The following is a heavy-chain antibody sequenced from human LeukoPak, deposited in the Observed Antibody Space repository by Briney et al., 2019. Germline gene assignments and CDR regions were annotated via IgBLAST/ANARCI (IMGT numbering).Heavy chain of an antibody. J-gene: IGHJ4*02. CDR3: AGGLGPGGYYDYVWGSFAMDY. Sequence: ASVKASCKASGYTFTSYDINWVRQATGQGLEWMGWMNPNSGNTGYTQKFQGRVTMTRNTSISTAYMELSSLRSEDTAVYYCAGGLGPGGYYDYVWGSFAMDYWGQGTLVTVSS. V-gene: IGHV1-8*01. D-gene: IGHD3-16*01. CDR2: MNPNSGNT. CDR1: GYTFTSYD.